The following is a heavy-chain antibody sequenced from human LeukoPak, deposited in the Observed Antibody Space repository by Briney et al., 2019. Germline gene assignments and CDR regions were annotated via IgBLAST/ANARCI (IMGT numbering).Heavy chain of an antibody. J-gene: IGHJ4*02. V-gene: IGHV4-39*01. CDR2: IYYSGST. CDR1: GGSIGSSSYY. Sequence: SETLSLTCTVSGGSIGSSSYYWGWIRQPPGKGLEWLGSIYYSGSTYYNPSLKSRVTISVDTSKNQFSLKLSSVTAADTAVYYCAKDCSGGSCYFDYWGQGTPVTVSS. D-gene: IGHD2-15*01. CDR3: AKDCSGGSCYFDY.